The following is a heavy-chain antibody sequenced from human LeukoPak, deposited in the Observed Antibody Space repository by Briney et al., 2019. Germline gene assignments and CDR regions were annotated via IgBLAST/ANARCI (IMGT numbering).Heavy chain of an antibody. V-gene: IGHV3-53*01. J-gene: IGHJ4*02. CDR2: IYSGGST. D-gene: IGHD3-22*01. CDR3: AKEYYYDSSGYYDY. CDR1: GFTVSSNY. Sequence: TGGSLRLSCAASGFTVSSNYMSWVRQAPGKGLEWVSVIYSGGSTYYADSVKGRFTISRDNSKNTLYLQMNSLRAEDTAVYYCAKEYYYDSSGYYDYWGQGTLVTVSS.